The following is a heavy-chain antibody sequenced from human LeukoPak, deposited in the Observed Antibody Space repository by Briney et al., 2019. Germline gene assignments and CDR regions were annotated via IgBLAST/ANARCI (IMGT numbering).Heavy chain of an antibody. J-gene: IGHJ4*02. V-gene: IGHV4-59*01. D-gene: IGHD6-13*01. CDR2: IYYSGTT. Sequence: SETLSLTCTVAGGSISSYYWSWIRQPPGKGLEWIGYIYYSGTTNYNPSLKSRVTISVDTSKNQFSLKLSSVTAADTAVYYCARGVYIAAAQHGYWGQGTLVTVSS. CDR3: ARGVYIAAAQHGY. CDR1: GGSISSYY.